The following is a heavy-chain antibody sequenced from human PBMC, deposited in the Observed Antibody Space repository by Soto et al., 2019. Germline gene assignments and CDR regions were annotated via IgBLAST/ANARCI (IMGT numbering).Heavy chain of an antibody. Sequence: SETLSLTCTVSGGSINSYYWSWIRQPPGKGLEWIGYIYYSGSTNYNPSLKSRVTISVDTSKNQFSLKVSSVTAADTAVFYCARLAGYCSGTSCYGYYGMDVWGQATTVTVSS. CDR3: ARLAGYCSGTSCYGYYGMDV. D-gene: IGHD2-2*01. V-gene: IGHV4-59*08. CDR1: GGSINSYY. J-gene: IGHJ6*02. CDR2: IYYSGST.